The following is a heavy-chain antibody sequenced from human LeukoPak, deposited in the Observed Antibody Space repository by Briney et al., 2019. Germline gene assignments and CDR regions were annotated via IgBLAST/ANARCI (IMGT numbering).Heavy chain of an antibody. CDR1: GFTFSSYA. V-gene: IGHV3-23*01. J-gene: IGHJ6*02. CDR2: ISGSGGST. CDR3: AKDPLPYSSSRYGMDV. Sequence: PGGSLRLSCAASGFTFSSYAMSWVRQAPGKGLEWVSAISGSGGSTYYADSVKGRFTISRDNSKNTLNLQMNSLRAEDTAVYYCAKDPLPYSSSRYGMDVWGQGTTVIVSS. D-gene: IGHD6-13*01.